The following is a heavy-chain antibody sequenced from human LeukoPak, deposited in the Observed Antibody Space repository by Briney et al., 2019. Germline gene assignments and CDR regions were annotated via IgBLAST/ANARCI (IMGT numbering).Heavy chain of an antibody. D-gene: IGHD3-22*01. CDR2: ISGSGGST. CDR3: AKDDSPPYYYDSSGVEYFQH. CDR1: GFTFSSYA. J-gene: IGHJ1*01. V-gene: IGHV3-23*01. Sequence: GGSLRLSCAASGFTFSSYAMSWVRQAPGKGLEWVSAISGSGGSTYYADSVKGRFTISRDNSKNTLYLQMNSLRAEDTAVYYCAKDDSPPYYYDSSGVEYFQHWGQGTLVTVSS.